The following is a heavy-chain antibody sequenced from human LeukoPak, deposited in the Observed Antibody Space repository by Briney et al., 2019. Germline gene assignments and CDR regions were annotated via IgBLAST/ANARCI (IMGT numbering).Heavy chain of an antibody. Sequence: ASVKASCKVSGYTLTELSMHWVRQAPGKGLEWMGGFDPEDGETIYAQKFQGRVTMTEDTSTDTAYMELSSLRSEDTAVYYCATIGGSGSTYYFDYWGQGTLVTVSS. CDR3: ATIGGSGSTYYFDY. J-gene: IGHJ4*02. CDR2: FDPEDGET. CDR1: GYTLTELS. D-gene: IGHD6-19*01. V-gene: IGHV1-24*01.